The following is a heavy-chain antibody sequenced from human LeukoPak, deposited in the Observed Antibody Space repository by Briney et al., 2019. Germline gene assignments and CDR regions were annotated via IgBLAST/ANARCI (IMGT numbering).Heavy chain of an antibody. J-gene: IGHJ6*03. Sequence: GGSLRLSCAASGFTFSSYAMSRVRQAPGKGLEWVSAISGSGGSTYYADSVKGRFTISRDNSKNTLYLHMNSLRAEDTAVYYCAKDRPPLYGDYGYYYYYYMDVWGKGTTVTVSS. CDR2: ISGSGGST. D-gene: IGHD4-17*01. V-gene: IGHV3-23*01. CDR1: GFTFSSYA. CDR3: AKDRPPLYGDYGYYYYYYMDV.